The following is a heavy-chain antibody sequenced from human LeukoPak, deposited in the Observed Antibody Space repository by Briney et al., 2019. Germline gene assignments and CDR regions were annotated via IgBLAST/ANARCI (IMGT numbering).Heavy chain of an antibody. Sequence: SETLSLTCAVYGGSFSGYYWSWIRQPPGKGLEWIGEINHSGSTNYNPSLKSRVTISVDTSKNQSSLKLSSVTAADTAVYYCARGSTARRHWFDPWGQGTLVTVSS. CDR1: GGSFSGYY. V-gene: IGHV4-34*01. J-gene: IGHJ5*02. CDR3: ARGSTARRHWFDP. CDR2: INHSGST. D-gene: IGHD5-18*01.